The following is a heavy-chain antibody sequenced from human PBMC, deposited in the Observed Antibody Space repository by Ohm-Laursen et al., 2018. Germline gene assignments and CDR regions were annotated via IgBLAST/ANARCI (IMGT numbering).Heavy chain of an antibody. J-gene: IGHJ5*02. CDR2: INPKSGGT. Sequence: ASVKVSCNASGYTFTSHGISWVRQAPGQGLEWMGWINPKSGGTNYAEKFQGRVTMTRDTSISTAYMELSGLRSDDTAMYYCARVPKGCSDGRCFPLFDPWGQGTPVTVSS. CDR1: GYTFTSHG. D-gene: IGHD2-15*01. V-gene: IGHV1-2*02. CDR3: ARVPKGCSDGRCFPLFDP.